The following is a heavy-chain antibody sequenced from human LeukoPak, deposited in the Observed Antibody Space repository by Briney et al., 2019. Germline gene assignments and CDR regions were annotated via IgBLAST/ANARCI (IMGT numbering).Heavy chain of an antibody. V-gene: IGHV1-2*04. CDR3: ARDFPLQPGPRAFDI. D-gene: IGHD1-1*01. CDR1: GYTFTGYY. CDR2: INPNSGGT. Sequence: ASVKVSCKASGYTFTGYYMHWVRQAPGQGLEWMGWINPNSGGTNYAQKFQGWVTMTRDTSISTAYMELSRLRSEDTAVYYCARDFPLQPGPRAFDIWGQGTMVTVSS. J-gene: IGHJ3*02.